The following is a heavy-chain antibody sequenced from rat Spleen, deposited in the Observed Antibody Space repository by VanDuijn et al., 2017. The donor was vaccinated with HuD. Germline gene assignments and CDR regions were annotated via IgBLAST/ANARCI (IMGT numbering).Heavy chain of an antibody. D-gene: IGHD4-1*01. J-gene: IGHJ3*01. CDR2: ISSSYIRA. Sequence: EVQLVESDGDLVQPGRSLKLSCAASGFTFSDYDMAWVRQAPTKGLEWVASISSSYIRAYYRDSVKGRFTVSRDDAKSTLYLQMDSLGSEDTATYYCTTYGGLRNWFAYWGQGTLVTVSS. V-gene: IGHV5-20*01. CDR3: TTYGGLRNWFAY. CDR1: GFTFSDYD.